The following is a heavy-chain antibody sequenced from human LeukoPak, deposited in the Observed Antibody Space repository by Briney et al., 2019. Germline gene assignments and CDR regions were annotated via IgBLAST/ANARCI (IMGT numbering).Heavy chain of an antibody. CDR3: AKGSAASRPYYFDY. CDR2: ISYDGNNK. CDR1: GFNFITYA. J-gene: IGHJ4*02. V-gene: IGHV3-30-3*01. Sequence: PGGSLRLSCAASGFNFITYAMDWVRQAPGKGLEWVAIISYDGNNKYYADSVRGRFTISRDNSKNTLYLQMNCLRDEDTAVYFCAKGSAASRPYYFDYWGQGTLVTVSS. D-gene: IGHD6-25*01.